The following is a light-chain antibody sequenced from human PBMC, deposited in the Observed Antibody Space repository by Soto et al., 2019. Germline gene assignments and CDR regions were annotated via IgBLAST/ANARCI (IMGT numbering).Light chain of an antibody. CDR3: QQYSTYWT. CDR2: KAS. CDR1: QTISSW. Sequence: DILMTQSSSTRSASFGDTVAITCRASQTISSWVAWYQHKPGRAPKLLIYKASSLESGVPSRFSGSGSGTEFTLTISGLKPDDFATYYCQQYSTYWTFGQGTKVDIK. V-gene: IGKV1-5*03. J-gene: IGKJ1*01.